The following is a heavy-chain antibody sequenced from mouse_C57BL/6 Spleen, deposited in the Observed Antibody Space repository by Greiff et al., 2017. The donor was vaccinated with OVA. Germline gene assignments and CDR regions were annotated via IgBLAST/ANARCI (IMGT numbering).Heavy chain of an antibody. Sequence: EVKLMESGGGLVQPGGSMKLSCAASGFTFSDAWMDWVRQSPEKGLEWVAVIRNKANNHATYYAESVKGRFTISRDDSKSSVYLQMNSLRAEDSGIYYCTLHSYYFDYWGQGTTLTVSS. J-gene: IGHJ2*01. CDR1: GFTFSDAW. CDR3: TLHSYYFDY. CDR2: IRNKANNHAT. V-gene: IGHV6-6*01. D-gene: IGHD2-12*01.